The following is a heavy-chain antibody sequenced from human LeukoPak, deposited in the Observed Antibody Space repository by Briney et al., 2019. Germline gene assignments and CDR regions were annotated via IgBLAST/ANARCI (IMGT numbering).Heavy chain of an antibody. CDR2: ISAYNGNT. CDR1: GYTFTGYY. CDR3: ARAVRYDFWSGYYSDY. D-gene: IGHD3-3*01. V-gene: IGHV1-18*04. J-gene: IGHJ4*02. Sequence: ASVKVSCKASGYTFTGYYMHWVRQAPGQGLEWMGWISAYNGNTNYAQKFQGRVTLTTDTSTSTAYMELRSLRSDDTAVYYCARAVRYDFWSGYYSDYWGQGTLVTVSS.